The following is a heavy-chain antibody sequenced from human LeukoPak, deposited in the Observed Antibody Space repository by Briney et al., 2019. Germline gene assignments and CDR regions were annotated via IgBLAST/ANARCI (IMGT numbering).Heavy chain of an antibody. V-gene: IGHV3-13*01. D-gene: IGHD6-13*01. Sequence: GGSLRLSCAASGFTFSSSVMHWVRQAPGKGLELVSAIGTAGDTYYSVSVMGRSIISIENAKNSLYLQMNSLRPGDTAVYYCAKVGGNIALWGQGTLVTVSS. J-gene: IGHJ4*02. CDR3: AKVGGNIAL. CDR1: GFTFSSSV. CDR2: IGTAGDT.